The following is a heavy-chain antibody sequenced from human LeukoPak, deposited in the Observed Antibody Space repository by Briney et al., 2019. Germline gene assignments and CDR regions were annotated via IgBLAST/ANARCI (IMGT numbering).Heavy chain of an antibody. Sequence: GGSLRLSCAASGFTFSSYWMHWVRQAPGKGLVWVSRINSDGSSTSYADSVKGRFTISRDNAKNSLYLQMNSLRAEDTALYYCARGRYPIVVVPAAIAYYMDAWGKGTTVTVSS. J-gene: IGHJ6*03. CDR3: ARGRYPIVVVPAAIAYYMDA. V-gene: IGHV3-74*01. D-gene: IGHD2-2*01. CDR2: INSDGSST. CDR1: GFTFSSYW.